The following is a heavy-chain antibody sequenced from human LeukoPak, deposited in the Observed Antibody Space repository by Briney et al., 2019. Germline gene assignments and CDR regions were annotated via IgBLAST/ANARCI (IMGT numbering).Heavy chain of an antibody. CDR2: IRSDGSYR. J-gene: IGHJ4*02. CDR1: GFTLGTYG. Sequence: PGGSLRLSCAASGFTLGTYGMHWVRQAPGKGLEWVAFIRSDGSYRFYAGSVKGRFTISRDNSKNTLFLQMNSLRVEDTAVYSCARGETARRGALDNWGQGTLVTVSS. CDR3: ARGETARRGALDN. V-gene: IGHV3-30*02. D-gene: IGHD6-6*01.